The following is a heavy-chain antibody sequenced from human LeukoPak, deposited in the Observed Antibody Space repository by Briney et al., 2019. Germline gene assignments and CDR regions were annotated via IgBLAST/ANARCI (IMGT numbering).Heavy chain of an antibody. D-gene: IGHD2-15*01. Sequence: GGSLRLSCAASGFTFSSYAMSWVRQAPGKGLEWVSAISGSGGSTYYADSVKGRFTISRDNSKNTLNLQMNSLKTEDTAVYYCTRTVLYGVDFWGQGATVTVSS. V-gene: IGHV3-23*01. CDR2: ISGSGGST. CDR1: GFTFSSYA. CDR3: TRTVLYGVDF. J-gene: IGHJ6*02.